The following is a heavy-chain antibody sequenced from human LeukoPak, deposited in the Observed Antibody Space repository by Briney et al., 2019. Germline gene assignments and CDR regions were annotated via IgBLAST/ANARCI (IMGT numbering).Heavy chain of an antibody. D-gene: IGHD3-22*01. CDR2: IYYSGST. Sequence: PLETLSLTCTVSGGSISSYYWSWIRQPPGKGLEWIGYIYYSGSTNYNPSLKSRVTISVDTSKNQFSLKLSSVTAADTAMYYCARHWDSSAYLNRFDHWGQGTLVSVSS. J-gene: IGHJ5*02. V-gene: IGHV4-59*08. CDR1: GGSISSYY. CDR3: ARHWDSSAYLNRFDH.